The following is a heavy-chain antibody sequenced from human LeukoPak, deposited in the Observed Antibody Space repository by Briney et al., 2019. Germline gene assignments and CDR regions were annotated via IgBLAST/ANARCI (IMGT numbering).Heavy chain of an antibody. V-gene: IGHV3-30*02. Sequence: GGSLRLSCAASGFTFNRRGMHWVRQAPGKGLEWVAFIRYDGGENFYADFAKGWFTISRDNSKNTLSLQLNTLRAEDTALYYCAKDGDDCIDYWGPGTLVTVAS. CDR3: AKDGDDCIDY. CDR1: GFTFNRRG. D-gene: IGHD2-21*01. J-gene: IGHJ4*02. CDR2: IRYDGGEN.